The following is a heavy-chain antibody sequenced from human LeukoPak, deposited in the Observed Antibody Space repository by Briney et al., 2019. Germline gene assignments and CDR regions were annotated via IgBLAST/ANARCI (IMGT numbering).Heavy chain of an antibody. D-gene: IGHD2-2*01. V-gene: IGHV3-23*01. CDR1: GFTFRNYA. CDR2: ISGSSSST. CDR3: ARDVGEYCSSTSCYASDY. J-gene: IGHJ4*02. Sequence: PGGSLRLSCAASGFTFRNYAMNWVRQAPGKGLEWVSVISGSSSSTYYADSVKGRFTISRDNAKNSLYLQMNSLRAEDTAVYYCARDVGEYCSSTSCYASDYWGQGTLVTVSS.